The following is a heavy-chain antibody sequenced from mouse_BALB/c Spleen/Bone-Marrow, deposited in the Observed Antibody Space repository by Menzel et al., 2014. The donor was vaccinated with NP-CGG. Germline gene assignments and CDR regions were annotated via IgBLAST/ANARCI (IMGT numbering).Heavy chain of an antibody. CDR1: GFNIKDTY. V-gene: IGHV14-3*02. CDR3: ARYYYGYYFDY. Sequence: VQLQQSGAELVKPGASVKLSCTASGFNIKDTYMHWVKQRPEQGLEWIGRIDPANGNTKYDPKFPGKATITADTSSNTAYLQLSSLTSEDTAVYYCARYYYGYYFDYWGQGTTLTVSP. D-gene: IGHD1-2*01. J-gene: IGHJ2*01. CDR2: IDPANGNT.